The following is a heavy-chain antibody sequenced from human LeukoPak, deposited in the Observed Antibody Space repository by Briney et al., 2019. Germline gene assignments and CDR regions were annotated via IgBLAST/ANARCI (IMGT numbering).Heavy chain of an antibody. CDR3: ARDRYDFWSGSPYGMDV. Sequence: PGGSLRLSCAASGLTLSSYEMNCVRQAPGKGLEWVSYISSSGSTIYYADSVKGRFTISRDNAKNSLYLQMNSLRAEDTAVYYCARDRYDFWSGSPYGMDVWGQGTTVTVSS. J-gene: IGHJ6*02. CDR2: ISSSGSTI. CDR1: GLTLSSYE. D-gene: IGHD3-3*01. V-gene: IGHV3-48*03.